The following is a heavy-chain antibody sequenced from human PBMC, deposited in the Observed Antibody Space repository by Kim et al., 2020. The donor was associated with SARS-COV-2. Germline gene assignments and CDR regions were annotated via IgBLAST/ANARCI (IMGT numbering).Heavy chain of an antibody. CDR1: GFTFSSYS. D-gene: IGHD5-12*01. J-gene: IGHJ4*02. V-gene: IGHV3-21*01. CDR3: ARDLTNVEMATTIDY. Sequence: GGSLRLSCAASGFTFSSYSMNWVRQAPGKGLEWVSSISSSSSYIYYADSVKGRFTISRDNAKNSLYLQMNSLRAEDTAVYYCARDLTNVEMATTIDYWGQGTLVTVSS. CDR2: ISSSSSYI.